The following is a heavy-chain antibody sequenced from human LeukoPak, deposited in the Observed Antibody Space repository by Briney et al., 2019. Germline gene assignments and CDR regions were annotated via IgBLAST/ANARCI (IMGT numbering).Heavy chain of an antibody. V-gene: IGHV1-69*05. D-gene: IGHD3-9*01. CDR2: TIPIFGTA. CDR1: GGTFSSYA. J-gene: IGHJ4*02. CDR3: ARDDRDSPGYYRYYFDY. Sequence: ASVKVSCKASGGTFSSYAISWVRQAPGQGLEWMGGTIPIFGTANYAQKFQGRVTITTDESTSTAYMELSSLRSEDTAVYYCARDDRDSPGYYRYYFDYWGQGTLVTVSS.